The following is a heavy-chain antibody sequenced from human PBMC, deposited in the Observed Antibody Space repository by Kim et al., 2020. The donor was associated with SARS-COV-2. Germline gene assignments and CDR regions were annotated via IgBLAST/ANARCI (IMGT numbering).Heavy chain of an antibody. J-gene: IGHJ6*02. D-gene: IGHD2-2*01. Sequence: RVTISVDTSKNQFSLKLSSVTAADTAVYYCARSIVVVPATTPYYYYGMDVWGQGTTVTVSS. V-gene: IGHV4-31*02. CDR3: ARSIVVVPATTPYYYYGMDV.